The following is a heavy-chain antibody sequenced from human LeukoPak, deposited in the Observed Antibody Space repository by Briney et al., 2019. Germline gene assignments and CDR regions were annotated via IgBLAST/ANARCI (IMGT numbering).Heavy chain of an antibody. CDR2: IWYDGSNK. CDR3: AREGSDGYNQIHDY. CDR1: GFTFSSYG. V-gene: IGHV3-33*01. D-gene: IGHD5-24*01. Sequence: PGRSLRLSCAASGFTFSSYGMHWVRQAPGKGLEWVVVIWYDGSNKYYADSVKGRFTISRDNSKNTLYLQMNSLRAGDTAVYYCAREGSDGYNQIHDYWGQGTLVTVSS. J-gene: IGHJ4*02.